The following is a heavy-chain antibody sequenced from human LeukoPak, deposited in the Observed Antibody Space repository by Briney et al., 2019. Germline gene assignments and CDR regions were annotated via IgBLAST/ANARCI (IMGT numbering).Heavy chain of an antibody. CDR1: GVSFSGYY. Sequence: SETLSLTCAVYGVSFSGYYWSWIRQPPGKGLEWLGEINHSGSTNYNPSLKSRVTISVDTSKNQFSLKLSSVTAADTAVYYCARESVTTPEPCYGMDVWGKGTTVTVSS. D-gene: IGHD4-17*01. J-gene: IGHJ6*04. CDR2: INHSGST. V-gene: IGHV4-34*01. CDR3: ARESVTTPEPCYGMDV.